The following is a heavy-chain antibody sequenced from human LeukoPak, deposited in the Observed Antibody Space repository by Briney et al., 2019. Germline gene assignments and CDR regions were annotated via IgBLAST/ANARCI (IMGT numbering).Heavy chain of an antibody. D-gene: IGHD1-1*01. CDR2: ISSSGSTI. Sequence: GGSLRLSCAASGFTFSDYYMSWIRQAPGKGLEWVSYISSSGSTIYYADSVKGRFTISRDNAKNSLYLQMNSLRAEDTAVYYCAREPRVNWNDLNGAFDIWGQGTMVTVSS. J-gene: IGHJ3*02. CDR1: GFTFSDYY. CDR3: AREPRVNWNDLNGAFDI. V-gene: IGHV3-11*04.